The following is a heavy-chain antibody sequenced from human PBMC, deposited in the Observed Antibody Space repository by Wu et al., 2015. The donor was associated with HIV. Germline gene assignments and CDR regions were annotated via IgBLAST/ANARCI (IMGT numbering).Heavy chain of an antibody. CDR1: GGTFSSYA. V-gene: IGHV1-69*13. D-gene: IGHD2-2*01. CDR2: IIPIFGTA. Sequence: QVQLVQSGAEVKKPGSSVKVSCKASGGTFSSYAITWVRQAPGQGLEWMGRIIPIFGTANYAQKFQGRVTITADESTSTSYMELRSLRSEDTAVYYCARETLGFCTGTSCPSQLLDIWGQGTMVTVSS. CDR3: ARETLGFCTGTSCPSQLLDI. J-gene: IGHJ3*02.